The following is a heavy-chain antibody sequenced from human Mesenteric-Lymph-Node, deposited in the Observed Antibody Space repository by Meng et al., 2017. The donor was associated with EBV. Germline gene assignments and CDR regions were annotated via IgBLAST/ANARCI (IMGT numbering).Heavy chain of an antibody. V-gene: IGHV1-2*06. CDR1: GYTFTDYF. CDR3: ARAISGSYPDDY. Sequence: GQMVQCGAGEEKPGASVNVSCKASGYTFTDYFMHWLRQAPGQGLEWMGRIDPNSGATNTAQNFQARVIMTRDTSITTVYMELDRLTSADTAVYYCARAISGSYPDDYWGQGTLVTSPQ. J-gene: IGHJ4*02. D-gene: IGHD1-26*01. CDR2: IDPNSGAT.